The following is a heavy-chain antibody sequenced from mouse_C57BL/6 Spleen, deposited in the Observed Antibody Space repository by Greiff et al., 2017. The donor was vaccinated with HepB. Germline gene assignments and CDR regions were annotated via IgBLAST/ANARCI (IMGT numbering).Heavy chain of an antibody. J-gene: IGHJ2*01. CDR1: VFTFSYYY. CDR2: INYDGSST. Sequence: EVQLQESVGGLVQPGSSMKLSCTASVFTFSYYYMSWVRQVPEKGLEWVANINYDGSSTYYLDSLKSRVIISRDNAKNILYLQMSSLKSEDTAPYYCARDGYASPFDYWGEGTTLTVSS. D-gene: IGHD6-2*01. CDR3: ARDGYASPFDY. V-gene: IGHV5-16*01.